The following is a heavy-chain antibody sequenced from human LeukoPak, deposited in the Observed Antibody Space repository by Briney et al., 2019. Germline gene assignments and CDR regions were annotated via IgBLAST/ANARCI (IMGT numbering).Heavy chain of an antibody. V-gene: IGHV3-21*01. CDR3: AREGRVVPAAKGDDYYYYYYMDV. J-gene: IGHJ6*03. Sequence: PGGSPRLSCAASGFTFSSYSMHWVRQAPGKGLEWVSSISSSSSYIYYADSVKGRFTISRDNAKNSLYLQMNSLRAEDTAVYYCAREGRVVPAAKGDDYYYYYYMDVWGKGTTVTVSS. CDR2: ISSSSSYI. D-gene: IGHD2-2*01. CDR1: GFTFSSYS.